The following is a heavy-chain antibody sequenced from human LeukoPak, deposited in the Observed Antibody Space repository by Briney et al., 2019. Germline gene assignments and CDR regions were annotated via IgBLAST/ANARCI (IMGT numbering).Heavy chain of an antibody. V-gene: IGHV3-30*18. CDR3: AKLNVKGHYFDWFEGAFDI. CDR2: ISYDGSNK. D-gene: IGHD3-9*01. J-gene: IGHJ3*02. Sequence: GGSLRLSCAASGFTFSSYGLHWVRQAPGKGLEWVAVISYDGSNKYYADSVKGRFTISRDNSKNTLYLQMNSLRAEDTAVYYCAKLNVKGHYFDWFEGAFDIWGQGTMVTVSS. CDR1: GFTFSSYG.